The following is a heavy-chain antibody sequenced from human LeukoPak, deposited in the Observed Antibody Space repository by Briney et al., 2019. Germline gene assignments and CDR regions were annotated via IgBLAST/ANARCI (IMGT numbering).Heavy chain of an antibody. CDR2: ILPIFGTT. J-gene: IGHJ5*02. D-gene: IGHD3-10*01. CDR1: GGTFSSYA. CDR3: ARGFGELSKNLRGRDWVDP. Sequence: SVKVSCKASGGTFSSYATSWAPQAPGQGREWMGGILPIFGTTNYAQKFQGRVTITADESTSTAYMALRTLSSEGTAVYYWARGFGELSKNLRGRDWVDPWGQGTLVTVSS. V-gene: IGHV1-69*13.